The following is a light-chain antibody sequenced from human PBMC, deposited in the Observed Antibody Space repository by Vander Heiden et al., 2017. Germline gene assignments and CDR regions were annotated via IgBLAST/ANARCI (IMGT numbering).Light chain of an antibody. CDR1: GSNIGARL. CDR3: AAWDDSLSGRV. V-gene: IGLV1-47*02. Sequence: QSVLTQPPSASGTTGRSVTISCYASGSNIGARLVYWYQHFPGMAPKLLIYSNNQRPSGVPDRFSGSKSGTSASLAISGLRSEDEADYYCAAWDDSLSGRVFGGGTKLTVL. CDR2: SNN. J-gene: IGLJ3*02.